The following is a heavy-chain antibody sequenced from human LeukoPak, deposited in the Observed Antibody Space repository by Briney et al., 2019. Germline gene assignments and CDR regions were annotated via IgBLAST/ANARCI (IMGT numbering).Heavy chain of an antibody. CDR1: GGFFSGYY. CDR3: ARHLGYYYYGMDV. V-gene: IGHV4-34*01. Sequence: SQSLSLTCAVYGGFFSGYYWSWISQPPRKGLEWNGEINHSGSTNYNPTLTSRVTTSVDTSKFQFSLKLSSVTAADTAVYYCARHLGYYYYGMDVWGTGVTVTASS. CDR2: INHSGST. J-gene: IGHJ6*04. D-gene: IGHD3-3*02.